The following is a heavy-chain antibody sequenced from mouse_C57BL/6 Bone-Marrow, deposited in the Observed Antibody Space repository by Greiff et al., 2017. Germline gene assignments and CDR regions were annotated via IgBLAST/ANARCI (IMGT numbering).Heavy chain of an antibody. CDR2: IDPETGGT. J-gene: IGHJ4*01. V-gene: IGHV1-15*01. CDR3: TRDGYYVYYAMDY. D-gene: IGHD2-3*01. Sequence: QVQLQQSGAELVRPGASVTLSCKASGYTFTDYEMHWVKQTPVHGLEWIGAIDPETGGTAYNQKFKGKDILTADKSSSTAYMELRSLTSEDSAVYYCTRDGYYVYYAMDYWGQGTSVTVSS. CDR1: GYTFTDYE.